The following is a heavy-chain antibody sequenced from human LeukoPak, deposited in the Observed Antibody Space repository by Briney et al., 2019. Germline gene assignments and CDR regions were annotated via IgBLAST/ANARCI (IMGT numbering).Heavy chain of an antibody. Sequence: GGSLRLSCAASGFTFSSYSMNWVRQAPGKGLEWVSSINSSSSYIYYADSVKGRFTISRDNAKNSLYPQMNSLGAEDTAVYYCARDTAYYDLDYGGRGTLVTVPS. J-gene: IGHJ4*02. V-gene: IGHV3-21*01. CDR3: ARDTAYYDLDY. D-gene: IGHD3-3*01. CDR1: GFTFSSYS. CDR2: INSSSSYI.